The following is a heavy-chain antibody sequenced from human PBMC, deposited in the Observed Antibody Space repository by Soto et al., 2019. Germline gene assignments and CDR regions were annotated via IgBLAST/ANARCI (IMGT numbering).Heavy chain of an antibody. J-gene: IGHJ4*02. Sequence: QVQLVESGGGVVQPGRSLRLSCAVSGFTFSSYGMHWVRQAPGKGLEWGAVIGYDGSNKYYADSVKGRFTISRDNSKSTLFLQMNSLRAEDTAVYYCARGPVGTWGFDYWGQGTLVTVSS. D-gene: IGHD7-27*01. CDR1: GFTFSSYG. CDR3: ARGPVGTWGFDY. V-gene: IGHV3-33*01. CDR2: IGYDGSNK.